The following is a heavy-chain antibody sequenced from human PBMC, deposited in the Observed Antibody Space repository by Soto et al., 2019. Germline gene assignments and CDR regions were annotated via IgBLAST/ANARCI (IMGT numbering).Heavy chain of an antibody. CDR2: ISSSGSTI. CDR1: GFTFSDYY. CDR3: ARDQGLIVPAAIPDYFDY. D-gene: IGHD2-2*01. J-gene: IGHJ4*02. Sequence: QVPLVESGGGLVKPGGSLRLSCAASGFTFSDYYMNWIRQAPGKRLEWVSYISSSGSTIYYADSVKGRFTISRDSAKNSLYLQMNSLRAEDTAVYWCARDQGLIVPAAIPDYFDYWGQGTLVTVSS. V-gene: IGHV3-11*01.